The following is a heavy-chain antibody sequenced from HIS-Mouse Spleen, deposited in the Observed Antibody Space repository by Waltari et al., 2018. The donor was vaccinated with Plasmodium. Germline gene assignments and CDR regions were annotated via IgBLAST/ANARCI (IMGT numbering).Heavy chain of an antibody. CDR2: IKQDGSEK. V-gene: IGHV3-7*01. J-gene: IGHJ5*02. CDR1: GFTFSTFW. D-gene: IGHD3-3*01. Sequence: EEELVESGGGLVQPGGSLSLSCAAPGFTFSTFWLCWVRQAPGKGLEWVANIKQDGSEKYYVDAVKGRFTSSRDNAKNSLYLQMNSLRAEDTAVYYCARDQGYDFWSAQNWFDPWGQGTLVTVSS. CDR3: ARDQGYDFWSAQNWFDP.